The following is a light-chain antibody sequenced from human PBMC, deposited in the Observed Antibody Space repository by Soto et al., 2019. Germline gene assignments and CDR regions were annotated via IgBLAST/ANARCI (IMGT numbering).Light chain of an antibody. V-gene: IGKV2-30*02. CDR3: MQVISLRT. CDR1: QSLEHSDGNIY. CDR2: ELS. Sequence: TQSPLSLPVTLGQSASISCRSSQSLEHSDGNIYVSWFQQRPGQSPRRLIYELSKRDSGVPDRFSGSGSGTDLTLIISRVEADDVAVYYCMQVISLRTFGQGTKV. J-gene: IGKJ1*01.